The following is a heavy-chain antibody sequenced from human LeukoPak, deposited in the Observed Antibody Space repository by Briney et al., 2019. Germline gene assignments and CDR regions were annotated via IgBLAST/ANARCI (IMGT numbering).Heavy chain of an antibody. CDR1: GGTFSSYA. CDR2: IIPIFGTA. V-gene: IGHV1-69*05. J-gene: IGHJ6*03. CDR3: ARIYGSGSYWGYYYYMDV. D-gene: IGHD3-10*01. Sequence: GASVKVSCKASGGTFSSYAISWVRQPPGQGLEWMGGIIPIFGTANYAQKFQGRVTITTDESTSTAYMELSSLRSEDTAVYYCARIYGSGSYWGYYYYMDVWGKGTTVTVSS.